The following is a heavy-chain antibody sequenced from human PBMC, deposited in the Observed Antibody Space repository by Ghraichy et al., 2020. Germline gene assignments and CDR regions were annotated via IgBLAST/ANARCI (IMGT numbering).Heavy chain of an antibody. D-gene: IGHD2-2*01. CDR2: IRFDGNST. CDR3: AKKLLVVVPTAVRIGYYYGMDV. J-gene: IGHJ6*02. CDR1: GFPFSGYD. V-gene: IGHV3-30*02. Sequence: GGSLRLSCAASGFPFSGYDMHWVRQAPGKGLEWVAIIRFDGNSTSYGDSVKGRFTISRDNSKNTLYLQMNSLRSEDTAVYYCAKKLLVVVPTAVRIGYYYGMDVWGQGTTVTVSS.